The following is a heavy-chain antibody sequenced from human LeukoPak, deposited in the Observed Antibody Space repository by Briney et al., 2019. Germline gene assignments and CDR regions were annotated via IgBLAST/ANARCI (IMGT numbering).Heavy chain of an antibody. Sequence: GGSLRLSCAASGFIFKNYAMHWVRQAPGKGLEWVAAISYDGTDKYYSDSVKGRFTISRDNSKNTLYLQMNSLRAEDTAVYYCARDSKLGIFDYWGQGTLVTVSS. J-gene: IGHJ4*02. CDR3: ARDSKLGIFDY. V-gene: IGHV3-30*04. D-gene: IGHD7-27*01. CDR1: GFIFKNYA. CDR2: ISYDGTDK.